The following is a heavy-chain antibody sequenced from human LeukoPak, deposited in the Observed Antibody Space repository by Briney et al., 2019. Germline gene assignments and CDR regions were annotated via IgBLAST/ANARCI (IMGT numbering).Heavy chain of an antibody. CDR1: GGSISSSSYY. V-gene: IGHV4-39*07. J-gene: IGHJ3*02. Sequence: SETLSLTCTVSGGSISSSSYYWGWIRQPPGKGLEWIGSIYYSGSTYYNPSLKSRVTISVDTSKNQFSLKLSSVTAADTAVYYCARVKSLRSAFDIWGQGTMVTVSS. CDR3: ARVKSLRSAFDI. CDR2: IYYSGST. D-gene: IGHD5-12*01.